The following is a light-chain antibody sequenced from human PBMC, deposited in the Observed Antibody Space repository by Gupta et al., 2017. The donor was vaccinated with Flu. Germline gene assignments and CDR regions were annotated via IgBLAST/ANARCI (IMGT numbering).Light chain of an antibody. CDR3: TTWDDSLNGRV. V-gene: IGLV1-44*01. Sequence: QSVLIQTPSAPGAPGQRLTIPCSRSTSNIGNNTVDWYQQLPGTAPKLLIYTDNQRPSGVPDRFSGSKSGTSASLAISGPQSEDEADYYCTTWDDSLNGRVFGGGTKLTVL. CDR1: TSNIGNNT. J-gene: IGLJ3*02. CDR2: TDN.